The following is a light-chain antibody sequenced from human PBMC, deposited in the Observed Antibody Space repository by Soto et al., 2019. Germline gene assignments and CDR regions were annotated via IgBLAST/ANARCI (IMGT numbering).Light chain of an antibody. CDR1: SSDVGYYNY. Sequence: QSALTQPASVSGSPGQSITISCTGTSSDVGYYNYVSWYQQHPGNAPKLIIYEVSKRPSGVPDRFSGSKSGNTASLTVSGLQAEDEADYYCSSYAGSNNLVFGGGTKLTVL. CDR2: EVS. J-gene: IGLJ2*01. V-gene: IGLV2-8*01. CDR3: SSYAGSNNLV.